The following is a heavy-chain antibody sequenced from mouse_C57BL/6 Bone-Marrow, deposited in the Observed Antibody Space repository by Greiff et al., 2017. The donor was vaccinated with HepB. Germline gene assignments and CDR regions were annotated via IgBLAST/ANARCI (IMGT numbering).Heavy chain of an antibody. J-gene: IGHJ3*01. CDR3: AGSSYYGSSYEFAY. D-gene: IGHD1-1*01. CDR2: INPSSGYT. V-gene: IGHV1-4*01. Sequence: QVQLQQSGAELARPGASVKMSCKASGYTFTSYTMHWVKQRPGQGLEWIGYINPSSGYTKYNQKFKDKATLTADKSSSTAYMQLSSLTSEDSAVYYCAGSSYYGSSYEFAYWGQGTLVTVSA. CDR1: GYTFTSYT.